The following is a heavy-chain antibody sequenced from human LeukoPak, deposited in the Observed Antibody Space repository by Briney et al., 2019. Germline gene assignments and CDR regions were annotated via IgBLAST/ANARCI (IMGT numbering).Heavy chain of an antibody. J-gene: IGHJ4*02. Sequence: GGSLRLSCAASGFTFSSYAMSWVRQAPGKGLEWVSTIKGSAEATFYADSVKDRFTITRDNSKNTLYLQMNSLRADDTALYFWARDHESSGYPTSDYWGQRTLVTVSS. CDR1: GFTFSSYA. CDR2: IKGSAEAT. V-gene: IGHV3-23*01. D-gene: IGHD3-22*01. CDR3: ARDHESSGYPTSDY.